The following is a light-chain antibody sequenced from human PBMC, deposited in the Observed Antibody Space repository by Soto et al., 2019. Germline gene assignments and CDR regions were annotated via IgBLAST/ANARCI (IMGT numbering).Light chain of an antibody. CDR1: SSNIGAGYD. V-gene: IGLV1-40*01. CDR3: QSYDSSLSGYR. J-gene: IGLJ2*01. CDR2: GNS. Sequence: QLVLTQPPSVSGAPGQRVTISCTGSSSNIGAGYDVHWYQQLPGTAPKLLIYGNSNRPSGVPDRFSGSKSGTSASLAITGLQAEDEADYYCQSYDSSLSGYRFGGGTKLTVL.